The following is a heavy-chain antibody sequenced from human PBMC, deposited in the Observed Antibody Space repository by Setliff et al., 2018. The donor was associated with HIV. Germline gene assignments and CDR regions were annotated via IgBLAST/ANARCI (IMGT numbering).Heavy chain of an antibody. CDR1: GGSFSDYY. CDR2: IYSSGNT. V-gene: IGHV4-34*01. J-gene: IGHJ5*02. Sequence: KTSETLSLTCGIYGGSFSDYYWSWIRQPPGKGLEWIGSIYSSGNTYYTPSLKSRVFIFLDTSKNQFSLSLRSVTAADTAVYFCARHNKVDNWFDPWGQGALVTVSS. CDR3: ARHNKVDNWFDP. D-gene: IGHD1-1*01.